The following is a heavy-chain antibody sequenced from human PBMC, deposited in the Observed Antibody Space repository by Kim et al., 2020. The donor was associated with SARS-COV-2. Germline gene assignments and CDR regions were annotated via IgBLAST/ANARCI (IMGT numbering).Heavy chain of an antibody. Sequence: GGSLRLSCAASGFTFSSYGMHWVRQAPGKGLEWVAVIWYDGSNKYYADSVKGRFTISRDNSKNTLYLQMNSLRAEDTAVYYCARDGVCGGDCYYFDYWGQGTLVTVSS. D-gene: IGHD2-21*02. CDR2: IWYDGSNK. CDR1: GFTFSSYG. V-gene: IGHV3-33*01. J-gene: IGHJ4*02. CDR3: ARDGVCGGDCYYFDY.